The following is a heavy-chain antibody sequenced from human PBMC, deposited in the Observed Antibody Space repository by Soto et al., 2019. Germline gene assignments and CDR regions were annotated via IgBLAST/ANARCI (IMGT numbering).Heavy chain of an antibody. V-gene: IGHV1-69*01. Sequence: QVQLVQSGAEVKKPGSSMKVSCKVSGGSFRSYAINWVREAPRQGLEWMGGIIPISGTTNYARKFQGRVTISADESTSTAYMDLSSLTYADTAVYYCARAGTWGQGSLVTVSS. CDR2: IIPISGTT. CDR1: GGSFRSYA. J-gene: IGHJ5*02. CDR3: ARAGT.